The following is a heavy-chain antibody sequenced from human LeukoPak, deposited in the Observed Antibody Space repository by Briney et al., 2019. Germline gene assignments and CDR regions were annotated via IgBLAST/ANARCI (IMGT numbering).Heavy chain of an antibody. CDR1: GYTFTSYD. D-gene: IGHD3-22*01. J-gene: IGHJ1*01. V-gene: IGHV1-8*01. Sequence: ASVKVSCKASGYTFTSYDINWVRQATGQGLEWMGWMNPNSGNTGYAQKFQGRVTMTRNTSISTAYMELSSLRSEDTAVYYCARVSVGAGRSHFLNYYDSSGPKYFQHWGQGTLVTVSS. CDR3: ARVSVGAGRSHFLNYYDSSGPKYFQH. CDR2: MNPNSGNT.